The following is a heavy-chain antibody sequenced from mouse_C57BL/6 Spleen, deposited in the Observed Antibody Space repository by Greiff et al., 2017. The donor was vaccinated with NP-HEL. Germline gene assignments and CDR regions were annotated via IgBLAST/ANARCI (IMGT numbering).Heavy chain of an antibody. Sequence: QVQLQQSGAELVMPGASVKLSCKASGYTFTSYWMHWVKQRPGQGLEWIGEIDPSDSYTNYNQKFKGKSTLTVDKSSSTAYMQLSSLTSEDSAVYYCARRRDLYFDVWGTGTTVTVSS. CDR3: ARRRDLYFDV. V-gene: IGHV1-69*01. CDR1: GYTFTSYW. CDR2: IDPSDSYT. J-gene: IGHJ1*03.